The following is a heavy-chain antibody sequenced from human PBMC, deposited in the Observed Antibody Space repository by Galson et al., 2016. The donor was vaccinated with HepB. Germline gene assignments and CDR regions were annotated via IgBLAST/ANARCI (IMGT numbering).Heavy chain of an antibody. Sequence: SVKVSCKASGYTFTSYGISWVRQAPGQGLEWMGWISAYNGNTYYAQRLQGRVTMTTDTSTSAAYMELRSLRSDDTAVYYCATSTSGWANWFAPWGQGTLVTVSS. V-gene: IGHV1-18*01. CDR1: GYTFTSYG. CDR2: ISAYNGNT. D-gene: IGHD6-19*01. CDR3: ATSTSGWANWFAP. J-gene: IGHJ5*02.